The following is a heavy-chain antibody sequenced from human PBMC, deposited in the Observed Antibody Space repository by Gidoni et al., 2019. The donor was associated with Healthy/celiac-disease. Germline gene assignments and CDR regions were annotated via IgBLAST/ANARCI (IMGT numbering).Heavy chain of an antibody. J-gene: IGHJ4*02. CDR2: IYYSGST. CDR1: GGSISSSSYY. D-gene: IGHD6-13*01. CDR3: ARREFRIAAAGFNY. V-gene: IGHV4-39*01. Sequence: QLQLQESGPGLVKPSETLSLTCTVSGGSISSSSYYWGWIRQPPGKGLEWIGSIYYSGSTYYNPSLKSRVTISVDTSKNQFSLKLSSVTAADTAVYYCARREFRIAAAGFNYWGQGTLVTVSS.